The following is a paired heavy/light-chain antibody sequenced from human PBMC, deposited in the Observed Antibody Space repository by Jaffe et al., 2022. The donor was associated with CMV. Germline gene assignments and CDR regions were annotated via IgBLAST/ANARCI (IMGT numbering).Heavy chain of an antibody. D-gene: IGHD2-15*01. CDR3: ARDDEYCSGGSCYLVLADY. CDR1: GFTFSSYS. V-gene: IGHV3-48*02. CDR2: ISSSSSTI. J-gene: IGHJ4*02. Sequence: EVQLVESGGGLVQPGGSLRLSCAASGFTFSSYSMNWVRQAPGKGLEWVSYISSSSSTIYYADSVKGRFTISRDNAKNSLYLQMNSLRDEDTAVYYCARDDEYCSGGSCYLVLADYWGQGTLVTVSS.
Light chain of an antibody. V-gene: IGLV1-47*01. CDR1: SSNIGSNY. CDR2: RNN. CDR3: AAWDDSLFWV. J-gene: IGLJ3*02. Sequence: QSVLTQPPSASGTPGQRVTISCSGSSSNIGSNYVYWYQQLPGTAPKLLIYRNNQRPSGVPDRFSGSKSGTSASLAISGLRSEDEADYYCAAWDDSLFWVFGGGTKLTVL.